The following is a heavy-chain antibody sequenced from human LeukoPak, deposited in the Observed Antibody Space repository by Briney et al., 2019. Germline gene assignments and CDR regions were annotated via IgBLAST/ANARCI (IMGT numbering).Heavy chain of an antibody. D-gene: IGHD3-9*01. V-gene: IGHV1-2*02. CDR1: GYTFTGYY. Sequence: ASVKVSCKASGYTFTGYYMHWVRQAPGQGLEWMGWINPNSGGTNYAQKFQGRVTKTRDTSISTAYMELSRLRSDDTAVYYCARARGYFDWLPPFDYWGQGTLVTVSS. J-gene: IGHJ4*02. CDR2: INPNSGGT. CDR3: ARARGYFDWLPPFDY.